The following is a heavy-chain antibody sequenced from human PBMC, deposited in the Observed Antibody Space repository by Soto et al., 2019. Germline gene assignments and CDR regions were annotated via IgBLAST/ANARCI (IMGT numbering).Heavy chain of an antibody. J-gene: IGHJ4*02. CDR2: IYYSGST. CDR3: ARHGATYDFWSGPIDY. V-gene: IGHV4-59*08. Sequence: PSETLSLTCTVSGGSISSYYWSWIRQPPGKGLEWIGYIYYSGSTNYNPSLKSRVTISVDTSKNQFSLKLSSVTAAVTAVYYCARHGATYDFWSGPIDYWGQGTLVTVSS. D-gene: IGHD3-3*01. CDR1: GGSISSYY.